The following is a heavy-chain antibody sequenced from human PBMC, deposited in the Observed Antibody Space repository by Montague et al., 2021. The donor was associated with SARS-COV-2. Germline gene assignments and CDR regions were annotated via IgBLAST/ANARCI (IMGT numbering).Heavy chain of an antibody. CDR2: IYYSGST. CDR1: GGSISNYY. CDR3: ARGGGYYNYGLDV. D-gene: IGHD3-22*01. Sequence: SETLSLTCTVSGGSISNYYWSWIRRPPGRGLEWIGYIYYSGSTGXSPSLKSRVTISLDTSKNQFSLKVTSVTAADTAVYYCARGGGYYNYGLDVWGPGTTVTVSS. V-gene: IGHV4-59*01. J-gene: IGHJ6*02.